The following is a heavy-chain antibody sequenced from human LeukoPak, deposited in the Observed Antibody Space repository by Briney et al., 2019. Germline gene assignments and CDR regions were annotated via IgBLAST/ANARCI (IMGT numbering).Heavy chain of an antibody. CDR2: IIPIFGTA. D-gene: IGHD3-22*01. CDR1: GGTFSSYA. Sequence: SVKVSCKASGGTFSSYAISWVRQAPGQGLEWMGGIIPIFGTANYAQKFQGRVTITADESTSTAYMELSSLRSEDTAVYYCARGLSSGYYCGSFDYWGQGTLVTVSS. V-gene: IGHV1-69*13. CDR3: ARGLSSGYYCGSFDY. J-gene: IGHJ4*02.